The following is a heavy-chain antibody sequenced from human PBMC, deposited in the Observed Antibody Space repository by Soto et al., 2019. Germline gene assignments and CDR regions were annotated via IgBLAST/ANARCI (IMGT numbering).Heavy chain of an antibody. CDR2: IKNDGTT. CDR1: GFTVSNYW. Sequence: PGGSLRLSCAASGFTVSNYWMNWVRQAPGKGLVWVSHIKNDGTTSYADSVEGRFTVSRDDAKNSFYLQMNSLRAEDTAVYYCASPGMAAAKSYYYYYYGMDVWGQGTTVTVSS. V-gene: IGHV3-74*01. CDR3: ASPGMAAAKSYYYYYYGMDV. D-gene: IGHD2-15*01. J-gene: IGHJ6*02.